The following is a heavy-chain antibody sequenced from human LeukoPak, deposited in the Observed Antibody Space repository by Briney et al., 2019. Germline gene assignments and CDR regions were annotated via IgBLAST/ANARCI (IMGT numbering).Heavy chain of an antibody. CDR2: INPSGGST. V-gene: IGHV1-46*01. CDR1: GYTFTSYY. D-gene: IGHD5-24*01. CDR3: ARVGGMATNDY. J-gene: IGHJ4*02. Sequence: ASVNISCKASGYTFTSYYMHWVRQAPGQGLEWMGIINPSGGSTSYAQKFQGRVTMTRDTSTRTVYMELSSLRSEDTAVYYCARVGGMATNDYWGQGTLVTVSS.